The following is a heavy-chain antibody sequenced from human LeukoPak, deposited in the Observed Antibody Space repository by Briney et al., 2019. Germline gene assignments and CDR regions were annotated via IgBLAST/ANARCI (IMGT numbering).Heavy chain of an antibody. J-gene: IGHJ4*02. CDR2: TRNKANSYTT. V-gene: IGHV3-72*01. D-gene: IGHD6-6*01. Sequence: PGGSLRLSCAASGFTFSDHYMDWVRQAPGKGLEWVGRTRNKANSYTTEYAASVKGRFTISRDDSKNSLYLQMNSLRAEDTAVYYCARVEYSSSPGAIDYWGQGTLVTVSS. CDR1: GFTFSDHY. CDR3: ARVEYSSSPGAIDY.